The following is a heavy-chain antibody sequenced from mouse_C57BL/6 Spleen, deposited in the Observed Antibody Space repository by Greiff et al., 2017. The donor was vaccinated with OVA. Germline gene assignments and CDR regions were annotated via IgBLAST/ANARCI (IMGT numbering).Heavy chain of an antibody. D-gene: IGHD2-5*01. CDR3: ARQAVTPYYYAMDY. CDR2: ISGGGGNT. J-gene: IGHJ4*01. CDR1: GFTFSSYT. V-gene: IGHV5-9*01. Sequence: DVMLVESGGGLVKPGGSLKLSCAASGFTFSSYTMSWVRQTPEKRLEWVATISGGGGNTYYPDSVKGRFTISRDNAKNTLYLQMSSLRSEDTALYYCARQAVTPYYYAMDYWGQGTSVTVSS.